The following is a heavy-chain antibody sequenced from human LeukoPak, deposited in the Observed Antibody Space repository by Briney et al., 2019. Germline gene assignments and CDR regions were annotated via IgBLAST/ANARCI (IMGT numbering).Heavy chain of an antibody. CDR2: IYHSGST. V-gene: IGHV4-30-2*01. CDR1: GGSISSGGYS. CDR3: ARERFLTFDY. J-gene: IGHJ4*02. D-gene: IGHD3-3*01. Sequence: SETLSLTCAVSGGSISSGGYSWSWIRQPPGKGLEWIGCIYHSGSTYYNPSLKSRVTTSVDRSKNQFSLKLSSVTAADTAVYCCARERFLTFDYWGQGTLVTVSS.